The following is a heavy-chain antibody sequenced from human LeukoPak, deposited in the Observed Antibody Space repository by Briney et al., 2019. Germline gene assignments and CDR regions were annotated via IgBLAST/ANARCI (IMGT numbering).Heavy chain of an antibody. CDR2: INPNSGGT. V-gene: IGHV1-2*02. CDR1: GYTFTGYY. D-gene: IGHD5-18*01. Sequence: GASVKVSCKASGYTFTGYYMHWVRQAPGQGLEWMGWINPNSGGTNYAQKFQGRVTMTRDTSISTAYMELSRLRSDDTAVYYCARPGSQDTEDHYMDVWGKGTTVTVSS. CDR3: ARPGSQDTEDHYMDV. J-gene: IGHJ6*03.